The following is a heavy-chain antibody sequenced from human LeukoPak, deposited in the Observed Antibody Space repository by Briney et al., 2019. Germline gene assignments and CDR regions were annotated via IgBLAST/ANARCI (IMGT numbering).Heavy chain of an antibody. CDR2: TSSSSSYI. D-gene: IGHD3-16*01. V-gene: IGHV3-21*04. CDR1: GFTFSSYS. Sequence: GGSLRLSCAASGFTFSSYSMNWVRQAPGKGLEWVSSTSSSSSYIYYADSVKGRFTISRDNSKNTQSLQMNSLRAEDTAVYYCAKDDDWGRYKHWGQGTLVTVSS. J-gene: IGHJ1*01. CDR3: AKDDDWGRYKH.